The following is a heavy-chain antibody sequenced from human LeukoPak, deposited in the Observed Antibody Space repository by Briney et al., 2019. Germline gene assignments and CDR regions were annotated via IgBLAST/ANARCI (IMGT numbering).Heavy chain of an antibody. CDR1: GFTFSTSA. D-gene: IGHD2-2*01. CDR2: ISGSGDST. V-gene: IGHV3-23*01. CDR3: AKQRSEVPVAASNY. J-gene: IGHJ4*02. Sequence: GGSLRLSCAASGFTFSTSAMSWVRQAPGKGLEWVSGISGSGDSTYYVDSVKGRFTISRDNSKSTLYLHMNSPRAEDTAIYYCAKQRSEVPVAASNYWGQGTLVTVSS.